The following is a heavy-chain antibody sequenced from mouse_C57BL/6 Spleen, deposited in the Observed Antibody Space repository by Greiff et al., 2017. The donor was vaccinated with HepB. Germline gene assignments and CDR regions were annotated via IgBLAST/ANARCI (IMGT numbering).Heavy chain of an antibody. D-gene: IGHD1-1*01. J-gene: IGHJ4*01. CDR1: GFTFTDYY. CDR2: IRNKANGYTT. Sequence: EVKLQESGGGLVQPGGSLSLSCAASGFTFTDYYMSWVRQPPGKALEWLGFIRNKANGYTTEYSASVKGRFTISRDNSQSILYLQMNALRAEDSATYYCARYRTTTVAGAMDYWGQGTSVTVSS. CDR3: ARYRTTTVAGAMDY. V-gene: IGHV7-3*01.